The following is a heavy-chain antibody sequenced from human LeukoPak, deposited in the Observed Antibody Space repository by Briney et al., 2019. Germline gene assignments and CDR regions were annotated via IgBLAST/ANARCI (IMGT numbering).Heavy chain of an antibody. CDR2: INTDTGGT. CDR3: ARAGAYHFDN. J-gene: IGHJ4*02. D-gene: IGHD3-16*01. Sequence: PGGSLRLSCAASGFTFTDYWTHWVRQAPGKGLVWVSIINTDTGGTYYADSVKGRFTISRDNAKNTLYLQMNSLRAEDTAVYYCARAGAYHFDNWGQGTLVTVSS. CDR1: GFTFTDYW. V-gene: IGHV3-74*01.